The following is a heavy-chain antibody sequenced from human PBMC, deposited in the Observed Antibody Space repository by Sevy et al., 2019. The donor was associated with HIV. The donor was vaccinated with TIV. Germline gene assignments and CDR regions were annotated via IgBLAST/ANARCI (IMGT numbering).Heavy chain of an antibody. CDR2: ISPSGITK. CDR3: ARGMGWIQTWLPHY. J-gene: IGHJ4*02. CDR1: GFRFSDYY. D-gene: IGHD5-18*01. Sequence: GGSLRLSCEASGFRFSDYYMSWIRVAPGKGLECVSYISPSGITKYYADSVKGRFTISRDFAKNSLSLQMNSLKADDTAVYFCARGMGWIQTWLPHYWGQGTLVTVSS. V-gene: IGHV3-11*01.